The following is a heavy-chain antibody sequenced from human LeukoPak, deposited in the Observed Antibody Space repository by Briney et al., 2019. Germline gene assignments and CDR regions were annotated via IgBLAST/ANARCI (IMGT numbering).Heavy chain of an antibody. Sequence: SETLSLTCTVSGGSISSYYWSWIRQPAGKGLEWIGRIYTSGSTNYNPSLKSRVTMSVDTSKNQFSLKLSSVTAADTAVYYCARDLVVVPAATPPTLGAFDIWGQGRMVTVSS. CDR2: IYTSGST. J-gene: IGHJ3*02. CDR1: GGSISSYY. V-gene: IGHV4-4*07. CDR3: ARDLVVVPAATPPTLGAFDI. D-gene: IGHD2-2*02.